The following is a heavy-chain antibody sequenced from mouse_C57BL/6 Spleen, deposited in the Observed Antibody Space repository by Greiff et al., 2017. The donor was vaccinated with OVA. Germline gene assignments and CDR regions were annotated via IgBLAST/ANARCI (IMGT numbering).Heavy chain of an antibody. CDR2: IDPENGDT. CDR3: TTRRFGYDYGGFAD. V-gene: IGHV14-4*01. CDR1: GFNIKDDY. Sequence: VQLQQSGAELVRPGASVKLSCTASGFNIKDDYMHWVKQRPEQGLEWIGWIDPENGDTEYASKFQGKATITADTSSNTAYLQLSSLTSEDTAVYYCTTRRFGYDYGGFADWGQGTLVTVSA. J-gene: IGHJ3*01. D-gene: IGHD2-4*01.